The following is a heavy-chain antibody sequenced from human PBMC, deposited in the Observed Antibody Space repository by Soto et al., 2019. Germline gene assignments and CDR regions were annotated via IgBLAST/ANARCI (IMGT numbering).Heavy chain of an antibody. D-gene: IGHD1-26*01. J-gene: IGHJ6*02. CDR2: IYPGDSDT. CDR1: GYSFTSYW. V-gene: IGHV5-51*01. CDR3: ARQESGSYYYYYYGMDV. Sequence: GESLKISCKGSGYSFTSYWIGWVRQMPGKGLEWMGIIYPGDSDTRYSPSFQGQVTISADKSISTASLQWSSLKASDTAMYYCARQESGSYYYYYYGMDVWGQGTTVTVSS.